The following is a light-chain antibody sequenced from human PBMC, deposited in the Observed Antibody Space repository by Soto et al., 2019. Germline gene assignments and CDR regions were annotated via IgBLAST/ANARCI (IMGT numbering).Light chain of an antibody. CDR1: NIGSKH. CDR3: QVWDSSRDQGV. Sequence: SYELTQPPSVSVAPGQTARITCGGNNIGSKHVHWYQQKPGQAPVLVISDDSDRPSGIPERISGSNFGNTATLTISRVEAGDEADYYCQVWDSSRDQGVFGGGTKLTVL. V-gene: IGLV3-21*02. J-gene: IGLJ2*01. CDR2: DDS.